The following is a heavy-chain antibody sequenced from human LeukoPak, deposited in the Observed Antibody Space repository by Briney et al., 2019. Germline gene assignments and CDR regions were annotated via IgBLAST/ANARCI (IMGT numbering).Heavy chain of an antibody. CDR3: AAGGRITAAVEY. J-gene: IGHJ4*01. D-gene: IGHD6-13*01. Sequence: SETLSLTCTVSGGSISSYYWTWIRQPAGKGLEWIGRIHTSGSTNHNPSLKSRVTMSVDTSNNQFSLKLSSVAAADTAVYYCAAGGRITAAVEYWGQGTLVTVSS. CDR1: GGSISSYY. V-gene: IGHV4-4*07. CDR2: IHTSGST.